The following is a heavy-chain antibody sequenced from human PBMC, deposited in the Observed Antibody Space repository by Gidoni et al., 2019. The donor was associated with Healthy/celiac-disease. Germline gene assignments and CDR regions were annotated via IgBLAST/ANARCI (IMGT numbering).Heavy chain of an antibody. CDR2: SYPNSGGT. D-gene: IGHD6-6*01. Sequence: QVQLVQSGAEVKKPGASVKVSCKASGYTFTAYYMHWVRQAPGQGLEWMGGSYPNSGGTNYAQKFQGWVTMTRDTSISTAYMELSRLRSDDTAVYYCARDLMEGGGYSSSPSFDYWGQGTLVTVSS. CDR3: ARDLMEGGGYSSSPSFDY. J-gene: IGHJ4*02. CDR1: GYTFTAYY. V-gene: IGHV1-2*04.